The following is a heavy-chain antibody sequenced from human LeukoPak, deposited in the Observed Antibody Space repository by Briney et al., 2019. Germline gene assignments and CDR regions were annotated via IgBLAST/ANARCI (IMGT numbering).Heavy chain of an antibody. D-gene: IGHD3-22*01. J-gene: IGHJ3*02. CDR3: AREGFPYYYDSSGYYYWGAFDI. Sequence: ASVKVSCKASGYTFTSYVISWVRQAPGQGLEWMGWISAYNGNTNYAQKLQGRVTMTTDTSTSTAYMELRSLRSDDTAVYYCAREGFPYYYDSSGYYYWGAFDIWGQGTMVTVSS. V-gene: IGHV1-18*01. CDR1: GYTFTSYV. CDR2: ISAYNGNT.